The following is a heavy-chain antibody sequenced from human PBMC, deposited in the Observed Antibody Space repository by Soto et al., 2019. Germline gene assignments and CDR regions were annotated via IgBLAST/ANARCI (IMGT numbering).Heavy chain of an antibody. CDR1: GFTFSNAW. J-gene: IGHJ3*01. Sequence: GGYLRLSCAASGFTFSNAWMSWVRQAPGKGLEWVGRIKSKTDGGTTDYASPVKGRFTISRDDSKNTLYLQMNSLKTEDSAVYYCTTDTFSVVVRPHAFDLWGQGTMVTVSS. V-gene: IGHV3-15*01. CDR2: IKSKTDGGTT. D-gene: IGHD2-15*01. CDR3: TTDTFSVVVRPHAFDL.